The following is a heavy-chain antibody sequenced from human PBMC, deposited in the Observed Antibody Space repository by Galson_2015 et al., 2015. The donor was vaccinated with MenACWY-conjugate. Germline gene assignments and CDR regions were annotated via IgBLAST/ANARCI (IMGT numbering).Heavy chain of an antibody. CDR1: GYPFTSYH. D-gene: IGHD2-2*01. CDR3: ARGPVSYQLLGYYFDY. Sequence: SVKVSCKASGYPFTSYHIHWVRQAPGQGLEWMGLINTRAGSTTYAQKFQGRVTMNRDTSTSTVYMELSSLRSEDTAVYYCARGPVSYQLLGYYFDYWGQGTLVTVSS. CDR2: INTRAGST. J-gene: IGHJ4*02. V-gene: IGHV1-46*01.